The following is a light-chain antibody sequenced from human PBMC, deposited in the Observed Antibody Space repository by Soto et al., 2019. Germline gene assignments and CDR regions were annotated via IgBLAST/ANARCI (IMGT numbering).Light chain of an antibody. J-gene: IGKJ1*01. Sequence: DIQMTQSPSTLPASLGDIVTFTCPASQSISSWLAWYQQKPGKAPKLLIYDASSLESGVPSRFSGSGSGTEFTLTISSLQPGDFATYYCQHYNTYPWTFGQGTKVDI. CDR3: QHYNTYPWT. V-gene: IGKV1-5*01. CDR2: DAS. CDR1: QSISSW.